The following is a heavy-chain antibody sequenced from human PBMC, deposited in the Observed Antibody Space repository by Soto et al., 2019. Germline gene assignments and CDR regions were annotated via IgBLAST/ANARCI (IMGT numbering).Heavy chain of an antibody. Sequence: GGSLRLCCAASGVTFSSYGMRGVRQAPGKGLEWVAVISYDGSNKYYADSVKGRFTISRDNSKNTLYLQMNSLRAEDTAVYYCAKASSSGYDFWSGYYTGNVDPWGQGTLVTVS. CDR1: GVTFSSYG. D-gene: IGHD3-3*01. CDR2: ISYDGSNK. J-gene: IGHJ5*02. V-gene: IGHV3-30*18. CDR3: AKASSSGYDFWSGYYTGNVDP.